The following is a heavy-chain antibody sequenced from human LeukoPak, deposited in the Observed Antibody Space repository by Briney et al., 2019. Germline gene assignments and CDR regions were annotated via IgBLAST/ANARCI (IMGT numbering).Heavy chain of an antibody. D-gene: IGHD4-17*01. Sequence: SETLSLTCTVSGGSISSSNYYWGWIRQPTGKGLEWIGSMYYSGSTYYNPSLKSRVTISVDTSKNQFSLTLSSVTAADTAVYSCVRHHTYYGNFDYWGQGTLVTVSS. CDR3: VRHHTYYGNFDY. J-gene: IGHJ4*02. V-gene: IGHV4-39*01. CDR1: GGSISSSNYY. CDR2: MYYSGST.